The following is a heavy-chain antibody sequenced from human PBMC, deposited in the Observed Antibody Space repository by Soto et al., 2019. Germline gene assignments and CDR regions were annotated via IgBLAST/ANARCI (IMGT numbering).Heavy chain of an antibody. Sequence: QVQLVQSGAEMKKPGSSVKVSCKASVGTFSSYTISWVRQAPGQGLEWMGRIIPILGIANYAQKFQGRVTITADKSTSTACMELSSLRSEDTAVYYCARSHYYYSSGSAGYWGQGTLGTGSS. V-gene: IGHV1-69*02. D-gene: IGHD3-22*01. CDR1: VGTFSSYT. J-gene: IGHJ4*02. CDR2: IIPILGIA. CDR3: ARSHYYYSSGSAGY.